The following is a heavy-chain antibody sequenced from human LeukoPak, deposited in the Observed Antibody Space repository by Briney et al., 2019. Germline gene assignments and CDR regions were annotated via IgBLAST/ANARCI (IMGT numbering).Heavy chain of an antibody. D-gene: IGHD3-10*01. CDR1: GFTFSSYW. CDR3: ARDHKGRSTMVRVDY. Sequence: GGSLRLSCAASGFTFSSYWMSWVRQAPGKGLEWVANIKQDGSEKYYVDSVKGRFTISRDNAKNSLYLQMNSLRAEDTAVYYCARDHKGRSTMVRVDYWGQGTLVTVPS. V-gene: IGHV3-7*01. CDR2: IKQDGSEK. J-gene: IGHJ4*02.